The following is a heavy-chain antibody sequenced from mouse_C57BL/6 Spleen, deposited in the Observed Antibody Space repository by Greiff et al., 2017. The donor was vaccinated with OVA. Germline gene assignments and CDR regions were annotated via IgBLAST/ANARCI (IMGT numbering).Heavy chain of an antibody. V-gene: IGHV14-4*01. Sequence: EVKLMESGAELVRPGASVKLSCTASGFNIKDDYMHWVKQRPEQGLEWIGWIDPENCDTEYASKFQGKATITADTSSNTAYLQLSSLTSEDTAVYYCTTPDYWGQGTTLTVSS. CDR2: IDPENCDT. J-gene: IGHJ2*01. CDR3: TTPDY. CDR1: GFNIKDDY.